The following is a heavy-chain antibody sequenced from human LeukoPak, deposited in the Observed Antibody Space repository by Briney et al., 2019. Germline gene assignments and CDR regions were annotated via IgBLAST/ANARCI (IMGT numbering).Heavy chain of an antibody. Sequence: GGSLRLSCAASEFSVGSNYMTWVRQAPGKGLEWVSSISSSSSYIYYADSVKGRFTISRDNAKNSLYLQMNSLRAEDTAVYYCARGYCSGGSCYDAFDIWGQGTMVTVSS. V-gene: IGHV3-21*01. CDR1: EFSVGSNY. CDR2: ISSSSSYI. CDR3: ARGYCSGGSCYDAFDI. D-gene: IGHD2-15*01. J-gene: IGHJ3*02.